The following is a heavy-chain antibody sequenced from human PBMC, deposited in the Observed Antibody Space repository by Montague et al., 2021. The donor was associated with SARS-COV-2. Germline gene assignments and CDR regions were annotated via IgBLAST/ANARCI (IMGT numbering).Heavy chain of an antibody. J-gene: IGHJ4*02. D-gene: IGHD2/OR15-2a*01. CDR1: GDSITSDVSY. CDR2: IYTTGST. Sequence: TLSLTCTVSGDSITSDVSYWSWIRQPAGKGLEWIGRIYTTGSTNYNPSLKSRLTISLDTSKNQFSLKLGSVTAADTAVYHCARDDFRWDFDRWGQGTLVTVSS. CDR3: ARDDFRWDFDR. V-gene: IGHV4-61*02.